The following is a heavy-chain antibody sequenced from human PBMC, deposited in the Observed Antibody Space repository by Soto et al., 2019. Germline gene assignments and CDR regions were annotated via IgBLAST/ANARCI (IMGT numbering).Heavy chain of an antibody. CDR1: GGSFSGYY. J-gene: IGHJ4*02. CDR3: ARLYYDYIWGSYRPLDY. V-gene: IGHV4-34*01. CDR2: INHSGST. Sequence: SETLSLTCAVYGGSFSGYYWIWILQPPGKGLEWIGEINHSGSTNYNPSLKSRVTISVDTSKNQFSLKLSSVTAADTAVYYCARLYYDYIWGSYRPLDYWGQGTLVTVSS. D-gene: IGHD3-16*02.